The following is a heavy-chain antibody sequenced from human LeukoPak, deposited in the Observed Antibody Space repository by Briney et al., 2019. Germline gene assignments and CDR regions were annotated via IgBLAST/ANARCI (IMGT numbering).Heavy chain of an antibody. V-gene: IGHV3-74*01. CDR1: GFTFSSYW. CDR2: INSDGSST. J-gene: IGHJ4*02. D-gene: IGHD2/OR15-2a*01. Sequence: GGSLRLSCAASGFTFSSYWMHWVRQAPGKGLVWVSRINSDGSSTSYADSVKGRFTISGDNAKNTLYLQMNSLRAEDAAVYYCARVLANSDFDYWGQGTLVTVSS. CDR3: ARVLANSDFDY.